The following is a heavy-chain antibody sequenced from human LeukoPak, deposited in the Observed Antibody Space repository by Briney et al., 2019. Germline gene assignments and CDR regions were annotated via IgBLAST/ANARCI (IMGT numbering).Heavy chain of an antibody. D-gene: IGHD1-1*01. CDR3: ARGGYWNDDY. Sequence: KPSETLSLTCTVSGGSISSYYWSWIRQPPGKGLEWIGEINHSGSTNYNPSLKSRVTVSVDTSKNQFSPKLSSVTAADTAVYYCARGGYWNDDYWGQGTLVTVSS. CDR1: GGSISSYY. V-gene: IGHV4-34*01. CDR2: INHSGST. J-gene: IGHJ4*02.